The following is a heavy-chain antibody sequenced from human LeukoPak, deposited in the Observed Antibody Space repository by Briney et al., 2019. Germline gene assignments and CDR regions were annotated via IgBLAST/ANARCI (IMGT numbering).Heavy chain of an antibody. V-gene: IGHV3-23*01. CDR1: GFTVSRNY. Sequence: GGSLRLSCAASGFTVSRNYMSWVRQAPGKGLEWVSAISGSGGSTYYADSVKGRFTISRDNSKNTLYLQMNSLRAEDTAVYYCAKDRGRAPITGPWFDPWGQGTLVTVSS. CDR2: ISGSGGST. J-gene: IGHJ5*02. D-gene: IGHD3-10*01. CDR3: AKDRGRAPITGPWFDP.